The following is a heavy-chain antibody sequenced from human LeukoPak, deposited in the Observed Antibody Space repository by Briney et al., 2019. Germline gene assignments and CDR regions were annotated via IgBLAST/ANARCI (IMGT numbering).Heavy chain of an antibody. CDR3: AREIAGDLYSPNYFDY. V-gene: IGHV3-30-3*01. CDR2: ISYDGGST. J-gene: IGHJ4*02. CDR1: GFTFSNSA. Sequence: GGSLRLSCAASGFTFSNSAMHWVRQAPGKGLEWVAVISYDGGSTYYADSVKGRFTISRDNSKNTLYLQMNSLRPEDTAVYYCAREIAGDLYSPNYFDYWGQGTLVTVSS. D-gene: IGHD3-10*01.